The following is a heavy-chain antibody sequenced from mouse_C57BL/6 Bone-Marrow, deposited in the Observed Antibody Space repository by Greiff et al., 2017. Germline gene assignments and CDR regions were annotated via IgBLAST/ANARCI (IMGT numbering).Heavy chain of an antibody. J-gene: IGHJ4*01. CDR1: GFTFSDYG. CDR2: ISSGSSTI. Sequence: EVKVVESGGGLVKPGGSLKLSCAASGFTFSDYGMHWVRQAPEKGLEWVAYISSGSSTIYYADTVKGRFTISRDNAKNTLFLQMTSLRSEDTAMYYCARGTLWLRLAMDYWGQGTSVTVSS. D-gene: IGHD2-2*01. CDR3: ARGTLWLRLAMDY. V-gene: IGHV5-17*01.